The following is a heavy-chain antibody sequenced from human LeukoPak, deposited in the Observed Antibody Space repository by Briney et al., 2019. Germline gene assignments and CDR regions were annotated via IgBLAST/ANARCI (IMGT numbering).Heavy chain of an antibody. V-gene: IGHV3-21*01. J-gene: IGHJ4*02. D-gene: IGHD3-9*01. CDR3: ARYRVTGYYSIGTPPFDY. CDR2: ISSSSSYI. CDR1: GFTFSSYS. Sequence: NPGGSLRLSCAASGFTFSSYSMNWVRQAPGKGLEWVSSISSSSSYIYYADSVKGRFTISRDNAKNSLYLQMNSLRAEDTAVYYCARYRVTGYYSIGTPPFDYWGQGALVTVSS.